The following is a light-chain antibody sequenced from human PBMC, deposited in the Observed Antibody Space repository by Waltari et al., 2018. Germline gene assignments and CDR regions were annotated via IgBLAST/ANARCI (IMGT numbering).Light chain of an antibody. V-gene: IGKV3-15*01. CDR3: QQYINWPLLT. J-gene: IGKJ4*01. CDR1: QSVSSY. CDR2: GAS. Sequence: EIVMTQSPATLSVSPGEGATLSCRASQSVSSYLAWYQHKPGQAPRFLIHGASSRATGIPGRFSGSGSGTEFTLTISSLQSEDFAVYYCQQYINWPLLTFGGGTKVEIK.